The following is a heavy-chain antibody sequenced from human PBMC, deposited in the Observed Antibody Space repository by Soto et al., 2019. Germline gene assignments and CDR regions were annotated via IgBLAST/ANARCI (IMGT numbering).Heavy chain of an antibody. CDR3: ARDLPRGRSVDY. D-gene: IGHD3-10*01. Sequence: PGGSLRLSCAASGFTFSSYEMNWVRQAPGKGLEWVSYISSSGSTIYYADSVKGRFTISRDNAKNSLYLQMNSLRAEDTAVYYCARDLPRGRSVDYWGQGTLVTVSS. J-gene: IGHJ4*02. V-gene: IGHV3-48*03. CDR2: ISSSGSTI. CDR1: GFTFSSYE.